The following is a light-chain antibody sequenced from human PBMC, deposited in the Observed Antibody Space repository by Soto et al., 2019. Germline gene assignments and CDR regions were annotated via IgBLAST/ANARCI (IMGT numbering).Light chain of an antibody. J-gene: IGLJ2*01. CDR3: QTWGTGTVV. V-gene: IGLV4-69*01. CDR1: SGHSSYA. Sequence: QPVLTQSPSASASLGASVKLTCTLSSGHSSYAIAWHQQQPEKGPRYLMKVKSDGSHNKGDGIPDRFSGSSSGAERYLTISSLQSEDEADYYCQTWGTGTVVFGGGTKVTVL. CDR2: VKSDGSH.